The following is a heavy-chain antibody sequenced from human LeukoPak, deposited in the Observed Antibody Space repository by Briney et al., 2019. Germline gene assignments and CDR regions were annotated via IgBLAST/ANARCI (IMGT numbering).Heavy chain of an antibody. J-gene: IGHJ4*02. D-gene: IGHD4-17*01. CDR3: ARGGSLTVTSNLYNY. CDR2: INPNSGGT. V-gene: IGHV1-2*02. CDR1: GYTFTGYY. Sequence: EASVKVSCKAPGYTFTGYYMHWVRQAPGQGLEWMGWINPNSGGTNYAQKFQGRVTMTRDTSISTAYMELSRLRSDDTAVYYCARGGSLTVTSNLYNYWGQETLVTVSS.